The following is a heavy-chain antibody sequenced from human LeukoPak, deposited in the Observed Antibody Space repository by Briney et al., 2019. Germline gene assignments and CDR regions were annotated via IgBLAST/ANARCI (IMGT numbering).Heavy chain of an antibody. V-gene: IGHV1-69*04. D-gene: IGHD5-12*01. Sequence: GSSVKVSCKASGGTFSSYAISWVRQAPGQGLEWMGRIIPILGIANYAQKFQGRVTITADKSTSTAYMELSSLRSEDTAVYYCARTFLVATFIDYWGQGTLVTVSS. CDR1: GGTFSSYA. CDR3: ARTFLVATFIDY. J-gene: IGHJ4*02. CDR2: IIPILGIA.